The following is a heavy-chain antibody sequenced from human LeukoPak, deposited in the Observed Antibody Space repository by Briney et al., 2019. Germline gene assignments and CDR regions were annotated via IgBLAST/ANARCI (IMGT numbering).Heavy chain of an antibody. V-gene: IGHV1-8*03. CDR1: GYTFTGYY. CDR3: ARVKGGGSSWYHYYYYMDV. CDR2: MNPNSGNT. D-gene: IGHD6-13*01. Sequence: ASVKVSCKASGYTFTGYYMHWVRQAPGQGLEWMGWMNPNSGNTGYAQKFQGRVTITRNTSISTAYMELSSLRSEDTAVYYCARVKGGGSSWYHYYYYMDVWGKGTTVTISS. J-gene: IGHJ6*03.